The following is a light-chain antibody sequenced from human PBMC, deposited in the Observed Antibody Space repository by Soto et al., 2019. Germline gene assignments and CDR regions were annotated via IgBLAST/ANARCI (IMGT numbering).Light chain of an antibody. CDR2: GAS. Sequence: IVLTQSPGTLSLSPGERATLSCRASQSVSSSYLAWYQQKPGQAPRLLIYGASSRATGIPDRFSGSGFGTDFTLTISRLETEDFAVYYCQQYATSPLTFGGGTKVDIK. V-gene: IGKV3-20*01. J-gene: IGKJ4*01. CDR3: QQYATSPLT. CDR1: QSVSSSY.